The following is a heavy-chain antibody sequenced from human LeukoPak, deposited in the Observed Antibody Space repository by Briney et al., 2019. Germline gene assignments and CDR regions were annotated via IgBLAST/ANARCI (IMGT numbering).Heavy chain of an antibody. CDR3: ARDPPPRGYSYGYGYEDY. V-gene: IGHV1-69*04. CDR1: GGTFSSYT. J-gene: IGHJ4*02. Sequence: SVKVSCKASGGTFSSYTISWVRQAPGQGLEWMGRIIPILGIVNYAQKFQGRVTITADKSTSTAYMELSSLRSEDTAVYYCARDPPPRGYSYGYGYEDYWGQGTLVTVSS. CDR2: IIPILGIV. D-gene: IGHD5-18*01.